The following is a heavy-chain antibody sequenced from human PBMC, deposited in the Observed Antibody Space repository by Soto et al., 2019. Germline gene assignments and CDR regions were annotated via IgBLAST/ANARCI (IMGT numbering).Heavy chain of an antibody. Sequence: PGEALKISCKGSGYSFTTYRIGWVRQIPGKGLEWMGLIYPGDSDTRYSPSFQGQVTISVDKSTSTAYLQWTSLKASDTAMYYCTRLRGDHALDYWGHGTLVTVS. D-gene: IGHD4-17*01. CDR1: GYSFTTYR. V-gene: IGHV5-51*01. J-gene: IGHJ4*01. CDR3: TRLRGDHALDY. CDR2: IYPGDSDT.